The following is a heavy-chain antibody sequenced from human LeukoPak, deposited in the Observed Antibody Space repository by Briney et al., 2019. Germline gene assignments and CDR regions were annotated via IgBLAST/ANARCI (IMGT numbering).Heavy chain of an antibody. CDR2: INPSGGST. CDR3: ARDRRYYDSSGYYSFDY. J-gene: IGHJ4*02. D-gene: IGHD3-22*01. Sequence: GASVTVSCTASGYTFTSYYMHWVRQAPGQGLEWMGIINPSGGSTSYAQKFQGRVTMTRDTSTSTVYMELSSLRSEDTAVYYCARDRRYYDSSGYYSFDYWGQGTLVTVSS. CDR1: GYTFTSYY. V-gene: IGHV1-46*01.